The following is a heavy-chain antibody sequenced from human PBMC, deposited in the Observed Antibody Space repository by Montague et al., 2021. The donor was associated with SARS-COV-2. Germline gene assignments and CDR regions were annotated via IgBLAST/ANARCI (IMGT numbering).Heavy chain of an antibody. CDR1: GFTFSSYW. D-gene: IGHD3-9*01. J-gene: IGHJ6*02. CDR2: INSDGSST. CDR3: AVDDILTGYYNEYGMDV. V-gene: IGHV3-74*01. Sequence: SLRLSCAASGFTFSSYWMHWVRQAPGKGLVWVSRINSDGSSTSYADSVKGRFTISRDNAKNTLYLQMNSLGAEDTAVYYCAVDDILTGYYNEYGMDVWGQGTTVTVSS.